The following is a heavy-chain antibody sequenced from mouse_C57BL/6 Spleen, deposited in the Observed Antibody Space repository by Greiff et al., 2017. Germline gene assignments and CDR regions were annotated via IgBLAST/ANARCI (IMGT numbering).Heavy chain of an antibody. CDR2: ISYDGSN. CDR1: GYSITSGYY. V-gene: IGHV3-6*01. CDR3: ARLYDYGGAWLAY. J-gene: IGHJ3*01. Sequence: ESGPGLVKPSQSLSLTCSVTGYSITSGYYWNWIRQVPGNKLEWMGNISYDGSNNYNPSLKNRISITRDTSKNQLFLKLNSVTTEDTATYYCARLYDYGGAWLAYWGQGTLVTVSA. D-gene: IGHD2-4*01.